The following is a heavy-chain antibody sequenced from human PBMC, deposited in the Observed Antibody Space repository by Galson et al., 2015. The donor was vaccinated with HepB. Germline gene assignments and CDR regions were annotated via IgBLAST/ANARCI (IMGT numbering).Heavy chain of an antibody. CDR3: AKGYEWEPLRDYFDY. D-gene: IGHD1-26*01. V-gene: IGHV3-23*01. CDR1: GFTFSSYA. J-gene: IGHJ4*02. Sequence: SLRLSCAASGFTFSSYAMSWVRQAPGKGLEWVSAISGSGGSTYYADSVKGRFTISRDNSKNTLYLQMNSLRAEDTAVYYCAKGYEWEPLRDYFDYWGQGTLVTVSS. CDR2: ISGSGGST.